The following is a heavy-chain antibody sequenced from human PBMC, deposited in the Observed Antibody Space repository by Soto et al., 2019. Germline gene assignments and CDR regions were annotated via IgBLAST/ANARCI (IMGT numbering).Heavy chain of an antibody. J-gene: IGHJ6*03. Sequence: PGGSLRLSCAASGFTFSSYAMSWVRQAPGKGLEWVSAISGSGGSTYYADSVKGRFTISRDNSKNTLYLQMNSLRAEDTAVYYCAKELRFSTTPRYYYYYYYMDVWGKGTTVTVS. CDR1: GFTFSSYA. CDR3: AKELRFSTTPRYYYYYYYMDV. D-gene: IGHD3-3*01. V-gene: IGHV3-23*01. CDR2: ISGSGGST.